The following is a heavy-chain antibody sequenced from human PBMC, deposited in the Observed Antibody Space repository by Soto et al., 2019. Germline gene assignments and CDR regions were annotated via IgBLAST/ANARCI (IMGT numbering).Heavy chain of an antibody. CDR1: GGTITYYY. J-gene: IGHJ6*02. CDR3: VSVEGTPTVTGDYYCYAEDA. Sequence: TLSLMCTVSGGTITYYYWSWIRQAPGRGLEWLGYIFDGGSANYNPSLKSRVSFSLDKSQNQLSLKLTSVTGADTAIYYCVSVEGTPTVTGDYYCYAEDAWGQGTAVNDSS. V-gene: IGHV4-59*12. CDR2: IFDGGSA. D-gene: IGHD4-17*01.